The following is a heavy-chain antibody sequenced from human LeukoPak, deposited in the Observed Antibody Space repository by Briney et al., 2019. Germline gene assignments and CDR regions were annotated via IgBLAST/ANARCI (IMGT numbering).Heavy chain of an antibody. CDR3: AADPYYDILTGYSGTDAFDI. J-gene: IGHJ3*02. D-gene: IGHD3-9*01. Sequence: SVKVSCKAPGFTFTSSAVQWVRQARGQRLEWIGWIVVGSGNTNYAQKFQERVTITRDMSTSTAYMELSSLRSEDTAVYYCAADPYYDILTGYSGTDAFDIWGQGTMVTVSS. CDR1: GFTFTSSA. CDR2: IVVGSGNT. V-gene: IGHV1-58*01.